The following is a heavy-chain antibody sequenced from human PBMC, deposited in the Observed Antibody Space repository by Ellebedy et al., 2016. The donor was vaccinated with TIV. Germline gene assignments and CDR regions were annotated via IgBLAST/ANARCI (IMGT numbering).Heavy chain of an antibody. V-gene: IGHV1-18*01. CDR2: ISAYNGNT. D-gene: IGHD4-17*01. J-gene: IGHJ4*02. CDR3: ARDGAGTTVFDY. Sequence: ASVKVSCKASGYTFSSYGFSWVRQAPGQGLEWMGWISAYNGNTKYAQKLQDRVTMTTETSTTTAYMELRSLRSDDTAVYYCARDGAGTTVFDYWGQGTLVTVSS. CDR1: GYTFSSYG.